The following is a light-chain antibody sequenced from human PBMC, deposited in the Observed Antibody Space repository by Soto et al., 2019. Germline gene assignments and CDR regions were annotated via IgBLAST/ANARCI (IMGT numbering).Light chain of an antibody. CDR2: GAS. V-gene: IGKV3-20*01. CDR1: QIVSSTY. CDR3: QQYGGSPPNT. J-gene: IGKJ4*01. Sequence: EIVLTQSPGTLSLSPGERATLSCRASQIVSSTYLAWCQQKPGQAPRLLIYGASTRATGIPDRFSGSGSGTDITLTISGLEPEDYGLYYWQQYGGSPPNTVGGGTKVEV.